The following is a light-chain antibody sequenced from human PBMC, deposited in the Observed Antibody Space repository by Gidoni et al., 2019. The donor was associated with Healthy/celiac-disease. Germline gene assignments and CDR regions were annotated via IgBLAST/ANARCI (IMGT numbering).Light chain of an antibody. J-gene: IGKJ2*01. CDR2: GAS. CDR3: QQYNNWPPEHT. Sequence: EIVMTQSTATLSVSPGERATLSCRASQSVSSNLALYQQKPGQAPRLLIYGASTRATGIPARFSGSGSGTEFTLTISSLQSEDFAFYYCQQYNNWPPEHTFGQGTKLEIK. CDR1: QSVSSN. V-gene: IGKV3-15*01.